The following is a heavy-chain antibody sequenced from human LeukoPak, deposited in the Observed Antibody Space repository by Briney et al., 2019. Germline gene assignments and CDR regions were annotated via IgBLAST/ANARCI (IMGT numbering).Heavy chain of an antibody. CDR3: ARSSGPIAAAGYFDY. J-gene: IGHJ4*02. CDR1: GGSISSGGYY. CDR2: IYHSGST. Sequence: PSETLSLTCTVSGGSISSGGYYWSWIRQPPGKGLEWIGYIYHSGSTYYNPSLKSRVTISVDRSKNQFSLKLSSVTAADTAVYYCARSSGPIAAAGYFDYWGQGTLVTVSS. D-gene: IGHD6-13*01. V-gene: IGHV4-30-2*01.